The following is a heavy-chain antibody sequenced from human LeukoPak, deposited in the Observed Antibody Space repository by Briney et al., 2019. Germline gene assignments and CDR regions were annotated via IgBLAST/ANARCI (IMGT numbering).Heavy chain of an antibody. CDR3: ARVSMVRGVIRFHNWFDP. V-gene: IGHV1-18*01. D-gene: IGHD3-10*01. J-gene: IGHJ5*02. CDR1: GYTFTSYG. Sequence: ASVKVSCKASGYTFTSYGISWVRQAPGQGLEGMGWISAYNGNTNYAQKLQGRVTMTTDTSTSTAYMELRSLRSDDTAVYYCARVSMVRGVIRFHNWFDPWGQGTLVTVSS. CDR2: ISAYNGNT.